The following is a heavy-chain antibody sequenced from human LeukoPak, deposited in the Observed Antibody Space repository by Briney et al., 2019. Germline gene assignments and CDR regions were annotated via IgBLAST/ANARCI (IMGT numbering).Heavy chain of an antibody. CDR2: VYYSGST. CDR3: ATQRWYGRYYFDY. V-gene: IGHV4-31*03. Sequence: PSETLSLTCTVSGGSISSGGYYWSWIRQHPGKGLEWIGYVYYSGSTYYNPSLKSRVTISVDTSKNQFSLKLSSVTAADTAVYYCATQRWYGRYYFDYWGQGTLVTVSS. J-gene: IGHJ4*02. D-gene: IGHD6-13*01. CDR1: GGSISSGGYY.